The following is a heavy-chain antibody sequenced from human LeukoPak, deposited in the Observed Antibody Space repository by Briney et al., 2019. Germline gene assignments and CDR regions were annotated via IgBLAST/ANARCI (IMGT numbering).Heavy chain of an antibody. CDR1: VYNFISYW. CDR3: ARLNYDILTGYYNAFDY. V-gene: IGHV5-51*01. D-gene: IGHD3-9*01. CDR2: IYPGDSDP. J-gene: IGHJ4*02. Sequence: GESLKISCKWSVYNFISYWIAGVRQMPGKGLEGMGIIYPGDSDPRYNASFQAQVTISVDNSISTAYLKWSSLKASDTAMYYCARLNYDILTGYYNAFDYWGQGTLVTVSS.